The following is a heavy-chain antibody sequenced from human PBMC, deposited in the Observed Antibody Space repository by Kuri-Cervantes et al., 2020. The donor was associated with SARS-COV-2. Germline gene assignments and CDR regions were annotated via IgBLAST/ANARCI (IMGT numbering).Heavy chain of an antibody. CDR3: ARGGAIFDY. Sequence: SETLSLTCTVSGGPISSYYWSWIRQPPGKGLEWIGYIYYSGSTNYNPSLKSRVTISVDTSKNQFSLKLSSVTAADTAVYYCARGGAIFDYWGQGTLVTVSS. J-gene: IGHJ4*02. CDR2: IYYSGST. D-gene: IGHD1-26*01. V-gene: IGHV4-59*12. CDR1: GGPISSYY.